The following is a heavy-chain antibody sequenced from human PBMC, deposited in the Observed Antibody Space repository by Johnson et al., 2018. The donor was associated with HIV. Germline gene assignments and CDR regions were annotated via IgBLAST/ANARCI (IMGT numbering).Heavy chain of an antibody. CDR2: ISSGGSTI. CDR1: GFTFSDYY. Sequence: QEKLVESGGGLVKPGGSLRLSCAASGFTFSDYYMSWIRQAPGKGLEWVSYISSGGSTIYYADSVKARFTISRDNAKTSLYLQMNSLRAEDTAVYYCARDDTGYSSSFDAFDIWGQGTMVTVSS. D-gene: IGHD6-13*01. J-gene: IGHJ3*02. V-gene: IGHV3-11*01. CDR3: ARDDTGYSSSFDAFDI.